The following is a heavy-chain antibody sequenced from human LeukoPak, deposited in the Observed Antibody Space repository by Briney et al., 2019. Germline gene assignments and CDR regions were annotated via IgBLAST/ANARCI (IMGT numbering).Heavy chain of an antibody. J-gene: IGHJ4*02. D-gene: IGHD1-26*01. CDR1: GSTFDDYG. CDR2: INWNGGST. V-gene: IGHV3-20*04. Sequence: GGPLSLSCAASGSTFDDYGMGWVRQAPGKGLEWVWGINWNGGSTDYRDSVKGRFTIPRDNAKNSLYLQMNSLRAEDTALYYCASWLGATNPYYFDYWGQETLVIVSS. CDR3: ASWLGATNPYYFDY.